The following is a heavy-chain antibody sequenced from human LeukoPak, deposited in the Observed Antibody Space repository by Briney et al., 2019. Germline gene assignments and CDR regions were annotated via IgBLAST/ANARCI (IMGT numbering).Heavy chain of an antibody. D-gene: IGHD2-2*01. CDR2: INPSGGNT. CDR1: GYTFTHYY. V-gene: IGHV1-46*01. J-gene: IGHJ6*02. Sequence: ASVKVSCKASGYTFTHYYMHWVRQAPGQGLEWLGVINPSGGNTTFAQKFQGRVTMARDTSTNTVYMELSSLRSEDTAVYYCARDQVIVVVPVGSSRVPSPVDLNYYFYGMDVWGQGTTVTVSS. CDR3: ARDQVIVVVPVGSSRVPSPVDLNYYFYGMDV.